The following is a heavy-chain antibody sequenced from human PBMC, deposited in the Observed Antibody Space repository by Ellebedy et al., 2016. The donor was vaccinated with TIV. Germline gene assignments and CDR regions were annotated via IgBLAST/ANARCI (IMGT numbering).Heavy chain of an antibody. Sequence: ASVKVSXXASGYTFTGYYIYWVRQAPGQGFECMGWINPNSGGTNYAQKFQDRVTMTRDTSISTVYMELSRLKSDDTAIYYCVREDYDDYEPYWGQGTLVTVSS. CDR2: INPNSGGT. V-gene: IGHV1-2*02. CDR1: GYTFTGYY. CDR3: VREDYDDYEPY. D-gene: IGHD4-17*01. J-gene: IGHJ4*02.